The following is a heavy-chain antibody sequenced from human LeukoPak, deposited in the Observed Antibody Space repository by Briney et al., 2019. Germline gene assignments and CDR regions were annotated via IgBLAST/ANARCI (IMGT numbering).Heavy chain of an antibody. J-gene: IGHJ4*02. V-gene: IGHV1-3*01. Sequence: ASVKVSCKASGYTFTSYAMHWVRQAPGQRLEWMGWINAGNGNTKYSQKFQGRVTITGDTSASTAYMELSSLRSEDTAVYYCAREGHDFWSGYYDYWGQGTLVTVSS. D-gene: IGHD3-3*01. CDR2: INAGNGNT. CDR1: GYTFTSYA. CDR3: AREGHDFWSGYYDY.